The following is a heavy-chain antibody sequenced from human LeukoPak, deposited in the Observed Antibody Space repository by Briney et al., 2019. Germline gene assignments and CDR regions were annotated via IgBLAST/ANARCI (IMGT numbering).Heavy chain of an antibody. J-gene: IGHJ4*02. CDR2: VSSSGATT. CDR1: GGSISSSGYY. Sequence: LSLTCTVSGGSISSSGYYWGWIRQPPGKGLEWISCVSSSGATTYYADSVKGRFTISRDNAKNSLYMHMNSLRAEDTGVYYCARSTVVLWFGDQIPPFDSWGQGTLVTVSS. CDR3: ARSTVVLWFGDQIPPFDS. D-gene: IGHD3-10*01. V-gene: IGHV3-11*04.